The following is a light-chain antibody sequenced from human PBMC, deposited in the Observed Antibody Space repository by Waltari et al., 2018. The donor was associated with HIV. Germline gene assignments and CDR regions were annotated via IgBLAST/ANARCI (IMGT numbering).Light chain of an antibody. CDR2: EVY. CDR1: SHDVGPYDY. J-gene: IGLJ2*01. CDR3: TSYAGSDNLML. V-gene: IGLV2-8*01. Sequence: QSALTQPPTASGSPGQSVTISCSGTSHDVGPYDYVSWYQQHPDKAPRLIIYEVYKRPSGVPDRFSGSKSGNTASLTVSGLQAEDEADYYCTSYAGSDNLMLFGGGTKVTVL.